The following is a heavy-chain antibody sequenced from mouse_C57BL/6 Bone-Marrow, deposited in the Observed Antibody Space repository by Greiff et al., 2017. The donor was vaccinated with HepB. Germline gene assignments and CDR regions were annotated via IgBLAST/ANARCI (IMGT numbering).Heavy chain of an antibody. CDR2: ISSGGSYT. J-gene: IGHJ3*01. D-gene: IGHD2-3*01. CDR1: GFTFSSYG. V-gene: IGHV5-6*01. Sequence: EVKLVESGGDLVKPGGSLKLSCAASGFTFSSYGMSWVRQTPDKRLEWVATISSGGSYTYYPDSVKGRFTISRDNAKNTLYLQMSSLKSEDTAMYYCARHVWLIRGFAYWGQGTLVTVSA. CDR3: ARHVWLIRGFAY.